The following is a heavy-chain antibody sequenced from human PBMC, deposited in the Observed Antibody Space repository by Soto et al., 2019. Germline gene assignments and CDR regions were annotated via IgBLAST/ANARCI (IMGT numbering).Heavy chain of an antibody. CDR3: ARGGDYIWGSYRPKSYFDY. D-gene: IGHD3-16*02. V-gene: IGHV6-1*01. CDR1: GDSVSSNSAA. CDR2: TYYRSKWYN. Sequence: PSQTLSLTCAISGDSVSSNSAAWNCIRQSPSRGLEWLGRTYYRSKWYNDYAVSVKSRITINPDTSKNQFSLQLNSVTPEDTAVYYCARGGDYIWGSYRPKSYFDYWGQGTLVTVSS. J-gene: IGHJ4*02.